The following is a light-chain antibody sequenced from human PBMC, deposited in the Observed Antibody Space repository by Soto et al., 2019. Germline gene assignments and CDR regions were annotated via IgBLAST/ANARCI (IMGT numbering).Light chain of an antibody. V-gene: IGKV3-15*01. CDR2: DAS. CDR3: QQYNNWPPLT. Sequence: EIVMTQSPATLSVSPGERATLSCRASQSVRSNLAWYQQKPLQAPRLLIYDASTRATGIPARFSGSGSGTEFTLTISSLQSEDSAIYYCQQYNNWPPLTFGPGTKVDIK. CDR1: QSVRSN. J-gene: IGKJ3*01.